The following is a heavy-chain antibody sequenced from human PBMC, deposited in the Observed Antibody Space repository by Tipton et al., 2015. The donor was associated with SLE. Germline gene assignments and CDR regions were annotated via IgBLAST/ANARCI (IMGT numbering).Heavy chain of an antibody. D-gene: IGHD6-19*01. V-gene: IGHV4-4*07. Sequence: TLSLTCTVSGVPINSYDWSWIRQPAGKGLEWIGRFHTGWGTNYNPSLNRRVTMSLDTSKNQVSLTMISVTAADTAVYYCAGEGTSSGWGPFDYWGQGVLVTVSS. J-gene: IGHJ4*02. CDR2: FHTGWGT. CDR1: GVPINSYD. CDR3: AGEGTSSGWGPFDY.